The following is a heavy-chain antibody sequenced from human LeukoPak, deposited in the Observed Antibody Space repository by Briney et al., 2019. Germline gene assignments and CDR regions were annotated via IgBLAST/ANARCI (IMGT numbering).Heavy chain of an antibody. CDR2: IIPIFGTA. D-gene: IGHD3-22*01. V-gene: IGHV1-69*13. CDR3: ARSANYYDSSGQYDY. CDR1: GYTFTSYG. Sequence: ASVKVSCKASGYTFTSYGISWVRQAPGQGLEWMGGIIPIFGTANYAQKFQGRVTITADESTSTAYMELSSLRSEDTAVYYCARSANYYDSSGQYDYWGQGTLVTVSS. J-gene: IGHJ4*02.